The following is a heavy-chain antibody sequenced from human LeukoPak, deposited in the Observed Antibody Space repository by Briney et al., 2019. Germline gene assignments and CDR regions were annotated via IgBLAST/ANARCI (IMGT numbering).Heavy chain of an antibody. CDR3: ASARYSSGWYLEYFQH. J-gene: IGHJ1*01. CDR2: IIPIFGTA. D-gene: IGHD6-19*01. V-gene: IGHV1-69*05. Sequence: ASVKVSCKASGGTFSSYAISWVRQAPGQGLEWMGRIIPIFGTANCAQKFQGRVTITTDESTSTAYMELSSLRSEDTAVYYCASARYSSGWYLEYFQHWGQGTLVTVSS. CDR1: GGTFSSYA.